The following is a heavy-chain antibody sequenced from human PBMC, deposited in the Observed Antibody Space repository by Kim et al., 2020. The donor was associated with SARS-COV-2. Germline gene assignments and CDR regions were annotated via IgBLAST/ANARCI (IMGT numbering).Heavy chain of an antibody. Sequence: SETLSLTCTVSGGSISSSSYYWGWIRQPPGKGLEWIGSIYYSGSTYYNPSLKSRVTISEDTSKNQFSLKLSSVTAADTAVYYCARDQYSSSWYAGWFDPWGQGTLVTVSS. CDR2: IYYSGST. J-gene: IGHJ5*02. CDR3: ARDQYSSSWYAGWFDP. V-gene: IGHV4-39*02. CDR1: GGSISSSSYY. D-gene: IGHD6-13*01.